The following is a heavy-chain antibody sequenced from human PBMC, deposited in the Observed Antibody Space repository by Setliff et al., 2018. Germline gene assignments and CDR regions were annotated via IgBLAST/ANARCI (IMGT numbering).Heavy chain of an antibody. CDR1: GGSFSGYY. Sequence: PSETLSLTCAVYGGSFSGYYWSWIRQPPGKGLEWIGEINHSGSTNYNPSLKSRVTISVDTSKNQFSLKLSSVTAADTAVYYCARVPNFWSGYLDYWGQGTLVTAPQ. J-gene: IGHJ4*02. CDR2: INHSGST. CDR3: ARVPNFWSGYLDY. V-gene: IGHV4-34*01. D-gene: IGHD3-3*01.